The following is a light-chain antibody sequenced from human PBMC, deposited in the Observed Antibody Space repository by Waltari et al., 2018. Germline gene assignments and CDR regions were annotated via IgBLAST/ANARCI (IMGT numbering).Light chain of an antibody. CDR3: TQGLQTPVT. CDR1: QGLLHTNGYNY. V-gene: IGKV2-28*01. J-gene: IGKJ4*01. Sequence: DIVVTQSPLSLPVTPGEPASIPCRSRQGLLHTNGYNYLDWYLQKPGQSQQPLIYLGSNRAPGVPDRFSGSGSGTDFTLKISRVEAEDVGVYYCTQGLQTPVTFGGGTKVEIK. CDR2: LGS.